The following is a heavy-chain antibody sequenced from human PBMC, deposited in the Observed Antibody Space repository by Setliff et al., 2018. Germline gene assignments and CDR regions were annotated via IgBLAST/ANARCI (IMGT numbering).Heavy chain of an antibody. CDR2: IYYSGST. V-gene: IGHV4-39*01. CDR1: GGSTSSSSYY. Sequence: SETLSLTCTVSGGSTSSSSYYWGWIRQPPGKGLEWIGSIYYSGSTYYNPSLKSRVTISVDTSKNQFSLRLSSVTAADTAVYYCARHLYSSGWYFDYWGQGTLVTVSS. CDR3: ARHLYSSGWYFDY. D-gene: IGHD6-19*01. J-gene: IGHJ4*02.